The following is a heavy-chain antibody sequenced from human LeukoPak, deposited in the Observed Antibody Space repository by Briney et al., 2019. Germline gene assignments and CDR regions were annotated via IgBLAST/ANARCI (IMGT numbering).Heavy chain of an antibody. V-gene: IGHV3-33*01. Sequence: GGSLRLSCAASGFTFSSYGMHWVRQAPGKGLGWVAIIWYDGSNKYYADSVKGRFTISRDNSKNTLYLQMNSLRAEDTAVYYCARDRDRGYYDSSGYQGAFDIWGQGTMVTVSS. CDR3: ARDRDRGYYDSSGYQGAFDI. CDR1: GFTFSSYG. J-gene: IGHJ3*02. CDR2: IWYDGSNK. D-gene: IGHD3-22*01.